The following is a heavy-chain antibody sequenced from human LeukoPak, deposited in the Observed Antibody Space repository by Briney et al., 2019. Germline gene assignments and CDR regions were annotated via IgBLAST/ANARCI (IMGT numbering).Heavy chain of an antibody. CDR2: IIPIFGTA. CDR3: AIAQSRSLGGWFDP. Sequence: SVKVSCKASGDTFSSYAISWVRQAPGQGLEWMGGIIPIFGTANYAQKFQGRVTITKDESTSTAYMELSSLRSEDTAVYYCAIAQSRSLGGWFDPWGQGTLVTVSS. CDR1: GDTFSSYA. V-gene: IGHV1-69*05. D-gene: IGHD2-15*01. J-gene: IGHJ5*02.